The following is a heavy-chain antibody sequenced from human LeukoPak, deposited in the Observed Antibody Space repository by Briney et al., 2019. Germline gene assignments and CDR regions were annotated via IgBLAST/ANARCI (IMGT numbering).Heavy chain of an antibody. D-gene: IGHD3-10*01. CDR1: GYTFTSYY. CDR3: ARSIQLLWFGGVNWRY. CDR2: INPNSGGT. J-gene: IGHJ4*02. Sequence: ASVKVSCKASGYTFTSYYMHWVRQAPGQGLEWMGWINPNSGGTNYAQKFQGRVTMTRDTSISTAYMELSRLRSDDTAVYYCARSIQLLWFGGVNWRYWGQGTLVTVSS. V-gene: IGHV1-2*02.